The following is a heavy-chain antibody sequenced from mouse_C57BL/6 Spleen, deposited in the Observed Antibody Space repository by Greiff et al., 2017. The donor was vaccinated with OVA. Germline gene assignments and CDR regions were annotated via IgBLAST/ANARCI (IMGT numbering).Heavy chain of an antibody. D-gene: IGHD2-4*01. Sequence: VQLQQSGAELVKPGASVKLSCTASGFNIKDYYMHWVKQRTEQGLEWIGRVDPEDGETKYAPKFQGKDTIPAETTANTAYLPRSSLTSEDTAVYYCAREGDDYDGGFWGQGTTLTVSS. CDR2: VDPEDGET. CDR3: AREGDDYDGGF. CDR1: GFNIKDYY. V-gene: IGHV14-2*01. J-gene: IGHJ2*01.